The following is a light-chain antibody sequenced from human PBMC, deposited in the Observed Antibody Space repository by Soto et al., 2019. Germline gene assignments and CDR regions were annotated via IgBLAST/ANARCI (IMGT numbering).Light chain of an antibody. CDR3: QQYNSYSTT. CDR2: KAS. CDR1: QSTSSW. J-gene: IGKJ1*01. Sequence: DIQMTQSPSTLSASVGDRVTITCRASQSTSSWLAWYQQKPGKGPKLLINKASSLESGVPSRFSGSGSGTEFTLTISRLQADYFATYSCQQYNSYSTTFGEGTKVEIK. V-gene: IGKV1-5*03.